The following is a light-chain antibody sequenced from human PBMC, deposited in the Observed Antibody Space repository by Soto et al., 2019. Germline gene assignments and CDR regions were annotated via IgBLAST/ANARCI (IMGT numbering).Light chain of an antibody. CDR3: QQRRSWQVT. Sequence: ENRLSQSPSTLSLSPGEGATLSCGASQSINTYLAWYQQKPGQAPRLLIYDASKRATGIPARFSGSGSGTNFTLTISSLEPEDFAVYYCQQRRSWQVTFGQGTRLEIK. CDR1: QSINTY. V-gene: IGKV3D-11*02. CDR2: DAS. J-gene: IGKJ5*01.